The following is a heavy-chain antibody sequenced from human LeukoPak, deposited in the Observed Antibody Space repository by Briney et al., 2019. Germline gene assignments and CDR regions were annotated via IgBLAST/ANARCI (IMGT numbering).Heavy chain of an antibody. CDR2: INHSGST. D-gene: IGHD3-3*01. CDR1: GGSISSYY. V-gene: IGHV4-34*01. Sequence: SETLSLTCTVSGGSISSYYWSWIRQPPGKGLEWIGEINHSGSTNYNPSLKSRVTISVDTSKNQFSLKLSSVTAADTAVYYCARVALSDFWSGYYRYYYYMDVWGKGTTVTVSS. J-gene: IGHJ6*03. CDR3: ARVALSDFWSGYYRYYYYMDV.